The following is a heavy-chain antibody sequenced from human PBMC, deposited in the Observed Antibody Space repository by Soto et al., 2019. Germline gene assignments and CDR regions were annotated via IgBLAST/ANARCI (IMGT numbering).Heavy chain of an antibody. J-gene: IGHJ6*02. CDR1: GGSISSYY. CDR3: ARAGDYGSGRYLYGMDV. Sequence: SDTLSLTCTVSGGSISSYYWSWIRQPPGKGLEWIGYIYYSGSTNYNPSLKSRVTISVDTSKNQFSLKLSSVTAADTAVYYCARAGDYGSGRYLYGMDVWVQGTTVTVS. D-gene: IGHD3-10*01. CDR2: IYYSGST. V-gene: IGHV4-59*01.